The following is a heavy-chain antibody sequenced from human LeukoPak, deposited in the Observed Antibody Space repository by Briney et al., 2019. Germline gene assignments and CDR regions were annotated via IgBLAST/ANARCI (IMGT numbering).Heavy chain of an antibody. CDR3: AKTPSSGWFHFDY. V-gene: IGHV3-30*18. CDR2: ISYGGSYK. CDR1: GFTFSSFG. D-gene: IGHD6-19*01. J-gene: IGHJ4*02. Sequence: PGGSLRLSCVASGFTFSSFGIHWVRQAPGKGLEWVAVISYGGSYKYYAASVKGRFTISRDDSKNTLYLQMSSLRTEDTAIYYCAKTPSSGWFHFDYWGQGALVTVSS.